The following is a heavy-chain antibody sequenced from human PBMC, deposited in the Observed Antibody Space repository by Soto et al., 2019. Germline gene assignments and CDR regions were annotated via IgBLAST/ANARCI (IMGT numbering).Heavy chain of an antibody. V-gene: IGHV1-69*06. CDR1: GDTFTTNS. CDR3: ARGLLYATTDFDY. CDR2: IIPVVGTT. D-gene: IGHD2-8*01. Sequence: QVQLVQSGAEVKKPGSSVKVSCKASGDTFTTNSLNWERQAPGQGLEWMGGIIPVVGTTKYAQKYQDRVTITGDKSTNTAYMELSSLRSDDTAVYYCARGLLYATTDFDYWGQGTPVTVSS. J-gene: IGHJ4*02.